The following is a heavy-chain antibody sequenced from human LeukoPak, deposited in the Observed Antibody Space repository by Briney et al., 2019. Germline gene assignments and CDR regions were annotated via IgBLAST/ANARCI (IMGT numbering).Heavy chain of an antibody. V-gene: IGHV3-23*01. CDR1: GFTFSNYA. D-gene: IGHD3-22*01. CDR2: ISGSGGST. J-gene: IGHJ4*02. Sequence: SGGSLRLSCAASGFTFSNYAMAWVRQAPGKGLEWVSAISGSGGSTYYADSVKGRFTISRDNSKNTLYLQMNSLRAEDTAVYYCAKGYYDSSGYFYFDYWGQGTLVTVSS. CDR3: AKGYYDSSGYFYFDY.